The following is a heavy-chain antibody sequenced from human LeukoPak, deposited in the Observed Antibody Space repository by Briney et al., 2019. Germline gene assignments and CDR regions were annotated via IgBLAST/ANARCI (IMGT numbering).Heavy chain of an antibody. CDR3: ASSSGTGRVFDY. CDR2: IYYSGST. J-gene: IGHJ4*02. Sequence: SETLSLTCTVSGGSIRSYYWSWIRQPPGKGLEWIGYIYYSGSTNYNPSLKSRVTISVDTSKNQFSLKLTSVTAADTAVYYCASSSGTGRVFDYWGQGTLVTVSS. D-gene: IGHD1-26*01. CDR1: GGSIRSYY. V-gene: IGHV4-59*12.